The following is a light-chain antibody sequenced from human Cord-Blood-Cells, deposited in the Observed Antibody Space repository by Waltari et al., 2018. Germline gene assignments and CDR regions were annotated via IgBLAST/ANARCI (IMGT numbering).Light chain of an antibody. CDR1: QSVSSY. CDR3: QQRSNWPPT. CDR2: DAS. V-gene: IGKV3-11*01. J-gene: IGKJ1*01. Sequence: EIVLTQSPATLSLSPGERATLSCRASQSVSSYLAWYQQKPGQAPRLLIYDASNRATGIPARFGGSGSGTDCTLTISSLEPEDFAVYYCQQRSNWPPTFGQGTKVEIK.